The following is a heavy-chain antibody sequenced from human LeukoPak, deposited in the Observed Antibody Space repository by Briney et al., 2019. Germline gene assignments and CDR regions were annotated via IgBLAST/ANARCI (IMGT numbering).Heavy chain of an antibody. V-gene: IGHV3-48*04. CDR3: ARAGQSDY. CDR1: GFTFSASA. J-gene: IGHJ4*02. Sequence: GGSLRLSCAASGFTFSASAMNWVRQAPGKGLEWVSSISGGSRTINYADSVKGRFTTSRDNAKNSLYLQVNSLRAEDTAVYYCARAGQSDYWGQGTLVTVSS. CDR2: ISGGSRTI.